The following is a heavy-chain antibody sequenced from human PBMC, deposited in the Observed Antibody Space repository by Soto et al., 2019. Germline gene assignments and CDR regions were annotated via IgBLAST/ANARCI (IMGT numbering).Heavy chain of an antibody. J-gene: IGHJ4*02. CDR1: GFTFSNAW. Sequence: GESLKISCAASGFTFSNAWMSWVRQAPGKGLEWVGRIKSKTDGGTTDYAAPVKGRFTISRDDSKNTLYLQMNSLKTEDTAVYYCTTAAVGYCSGGSCYSDYWGQGTLVTVSS. D-gene: IGHD2-15*01. CDR3: TTAAVGYCSGGSCYSDY. CDR2: IKSKTDGGTT. V-gene: IGHV3-15*01.